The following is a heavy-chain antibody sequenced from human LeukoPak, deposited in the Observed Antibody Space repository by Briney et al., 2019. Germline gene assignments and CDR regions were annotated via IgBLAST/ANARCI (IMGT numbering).Heavy chain of an antibody. Sequence: ASVKVSCKASGYTFTSYDINWVRQATGQGLEWMGWMNPNSGNTGYAQKFRGRVTMSRDTSITTVYMELTRLTSDDTAVYYCARGHPSAEPPDYWGQGSLVTVSS. CDR3: ARGHPSAEPPDY. J-gene: IGHJ4*02. D-gene: IGHD1-14*01. CDR1: GYTFTSYD. CDR2: MNPNSGNT. V-gene: IGHV1-8*01.